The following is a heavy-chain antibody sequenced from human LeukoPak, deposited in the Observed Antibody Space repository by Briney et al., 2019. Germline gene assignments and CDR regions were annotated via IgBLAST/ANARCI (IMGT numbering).Heavy chain of an antibody. CDR1: GGSISSYY. V-gene: IGHV4-59*08. Sequence: SETLSLTCTVSGGSISSYYWSWIRQPPGKGLEWIGYIYYSGSTNYNPSLKSRVTISIDTSRNQFSLKLSSVTAADTAVYYCARLNGYDSPLDYWGQGTLVTVSS. CDR3: ARLNGYDSPLDY. CDR2: IYYSGST. J-gene: IGHJ4*02. D-gene: IGHD5-12*01.